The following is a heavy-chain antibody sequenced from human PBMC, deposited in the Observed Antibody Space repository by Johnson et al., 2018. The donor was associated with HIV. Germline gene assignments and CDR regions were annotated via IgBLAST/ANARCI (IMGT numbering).Heavy chain of an antibody. CDR2: IGSAGDT. CDR1: EFTFSNYD. CDR3: ARELRGLGAFDI. V-gene: IGHV3-13*01. J-gene: IGHJ3*02. Sequence: VQLVESGGGVVRPGGSLRLSCAASEFTFSNYDMHWVRQATGKGLEWVSAIGSAGDTYYPGSVKGRFTISRENAKNSLYLQMNSLTAGDTAVYYCARELRGLGAFDIWGQGTMVTVSS. D-gene: IGHD4-23*01.